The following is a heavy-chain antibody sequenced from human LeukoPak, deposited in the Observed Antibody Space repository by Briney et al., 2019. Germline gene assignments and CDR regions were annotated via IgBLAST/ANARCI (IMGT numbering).Heavy chain of an antibody. D-gene: IGHD6-13*01. V-gene: IGHV5-51*01. Sequence: GESLKISRKGSGYNFISYWIGCGRQMPGKGLEWMGIIYPGDSGTRYSPSFQGQVTISADKPISTAYLQWRSLKASDSAMYYCARPIAGSGCVYWRQGTLVTVSS. J-gene: IGHJ4*02. CDR3: ARPIAGSGCVY. CDR1: GYNFISYW. CDR2: IYPGDSGT.